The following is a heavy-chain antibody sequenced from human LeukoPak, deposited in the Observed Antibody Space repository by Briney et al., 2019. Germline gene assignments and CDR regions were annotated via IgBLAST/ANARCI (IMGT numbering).Heavy chain of an antibody. Sequence: SAVKVSCRGSVGTFRSYLIRWVRQAAGRGLEWVGGIIPGCGTTKYAEKFQRRVTITTNETTKTAYMEQSSLRTEDTAVYYYGRGGPADSTGIPGAFDIWGQGTMVTVSS. J-gene: IGHJ3*02. V-gene: IGHV1-69*05. CDR3: GRGGPADSTGIPGAFDI. CDR2: IIPGCGTT. CDR1: VGTFRSYL. D-gene: IGHD3-22*01.